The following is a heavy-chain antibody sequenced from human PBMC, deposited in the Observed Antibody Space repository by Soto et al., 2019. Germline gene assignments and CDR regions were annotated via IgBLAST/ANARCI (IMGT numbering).Heavy chain of an antibody. J-gene: IGHJ4*02. CDR3: AKGFRSLEWYSLAPFDY. Sequence: GGSLRLSCVASGFTFDTYALNWVRQAPGKGLEWVSAIGSSGSTYCADSVKGRFTISRDTPKKTLYLQMNSLRVEDTAKYYCAKGFRSLEWYSLAPFDYWGQGALVTVSS. D-gene: IGHD3-3*01. V-gene: IGHV3-23*01. CDR1: GFTFDTYA. CDR2: IGSSGST.